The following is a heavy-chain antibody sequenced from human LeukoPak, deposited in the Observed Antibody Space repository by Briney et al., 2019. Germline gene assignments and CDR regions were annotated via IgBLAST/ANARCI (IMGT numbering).Heavy chain of an antibody. D-gene: IGHD5-18*01. V-gene: IGHV4-34*01. CDR3: ARVGYSYGSFPG. J-gene: IGHJ4*02. Sequence: SETLSLTCAVYGGSFSGYYWSWLRQPPGKGLEWIGEINHSGSTNYNPSLKSRVTISVDTSKNQFSLKLSSVTAADTAVYYCARVGYSYGSFPGWGQGTLVTVSS. CDR1: GGSFSGYY. CDR2: INHSGST.